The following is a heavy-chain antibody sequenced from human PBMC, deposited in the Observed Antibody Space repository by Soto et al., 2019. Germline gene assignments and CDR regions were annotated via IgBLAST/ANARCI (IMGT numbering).Heavy chain of an antibody. J-gene: IGHJ5*02. CDR1: GYTFTSYG. CDR3: ALWDLRPIDHCCCDP. Sequence: HVQLVQSGAEVKKPGASVKVSCKASGYTFTSYGISWVRQAPGQGLEWMGWISAYNGNTNYAQKLQGRVTMTTETATSTTYRALSFLRSDSTAVYYCALWDLRPIDHCCCDPWGQGTLVTVSS. CDR2: ISAYNGNT. D-gene: IGHD2-15*01. V-gene: IGHV1-18*01.